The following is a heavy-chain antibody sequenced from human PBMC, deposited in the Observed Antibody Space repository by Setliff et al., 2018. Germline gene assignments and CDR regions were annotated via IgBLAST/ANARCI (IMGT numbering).Heavy chain of an antibody. CDR3: ARDAVSNFDRGDSPAY. Sequence: ASVKVSCKASGYVFTGYYIHWVRHAPGQGFGWMGSVNPRTGSTAYAARFQGRITMTRDTSATTVYMTLGSLRSDDTAVYFCARDAVSNFDRGDSPAYWGRGTLVTVSS. J-gene: IGHJ4*02. V-gene: IGHV1-46*01. CDR2: VNPRTGST. D-gene: IGHD2-21*01. CDR1: GYVFTGYY.